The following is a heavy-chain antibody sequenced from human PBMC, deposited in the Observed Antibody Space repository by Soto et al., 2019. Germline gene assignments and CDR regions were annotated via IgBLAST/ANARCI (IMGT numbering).Heavy chain of an antibody. CDR1: GFTFSSYW. V-gene: IGHV3-74*01. CDR3: ARDSSTPNYYYGMDV. Sequence: PGGSLRLSCAASGFTFSSYWMHWVRQAPGKGLVWVSRINSDGSSTSYADSVKGRFTISSDNAKNTLYLQMNSLRAEDTAVYYCARDSSTPNYYYGMDVWGQGTTVTV. J-gene: IGHJ6*02. CDR2: INSDGSST. D-gene: IGHD1-1*01.